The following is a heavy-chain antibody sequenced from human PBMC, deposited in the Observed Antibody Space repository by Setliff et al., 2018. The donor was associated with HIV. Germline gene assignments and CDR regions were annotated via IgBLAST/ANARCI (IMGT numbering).Heavy chain of an antibody. D-gene: IGHD1-26*01. J-gene: IGHJ4*02. CDR2: INHTGNT. V-gene: IGHV4-34*01. CDR3: ARGKGGLVGPAEFDY. Sequence: SETLSLTCAVYGGSFSGYHWNWIRRFPGKGLEWIGEINHTGNTQYNPSLKSRVTMSEETSKNQFSLKLKSVTAADTAIYFCARGKGGLVGPAEFDYWGPGTLVTVSS. CDR1: GGSFSGYH.